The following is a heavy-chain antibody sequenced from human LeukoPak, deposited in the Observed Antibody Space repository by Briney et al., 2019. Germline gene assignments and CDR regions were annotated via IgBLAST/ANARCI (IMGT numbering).Heavy chain of an antibody. Sequence: GASVKVSCKASGYTFTSYGISWVRQAPGQGLEWMGRIIPILGIANYAQKFQGRVTITADKSTSTAYMELSSLRSEDTAVYYCAREESGRYDFWSGSYYYYYMDVWGKGTTVTVSS. V-gene: IGHV1-69*04. CDR3: AREESGRYDFWSGSYYYYYMDV. CDR1: GYTFTSYG. D-gene: IGHD3-3*01. CDR2: IIPILGIA. J-gene: IGHJ6*03.